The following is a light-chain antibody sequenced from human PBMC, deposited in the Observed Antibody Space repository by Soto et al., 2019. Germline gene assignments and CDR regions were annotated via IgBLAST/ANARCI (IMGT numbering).Light chain of an antibody. CDR3: QQYGGSPPQT. CDR1: QSVSSNY. Sequence: ESVLTQSPGTLSVSPGERATLSCRASQSVSSNYLAWYQQKPGQAPRLLIHGASSRATGIPDRLSGSGSGTDFTLSISRLEPEDFAVYYCQQYGGSPPQTFGQGTKVDIK. J-gene: IGKJ1*01. CDR2: GAS. V-gene: IGKV3-20*01.